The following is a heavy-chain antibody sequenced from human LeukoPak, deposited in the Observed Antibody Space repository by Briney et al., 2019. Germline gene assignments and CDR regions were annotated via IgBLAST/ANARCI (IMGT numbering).Heavy chain of an antibody. D-gene: IGHD3-10*01. CDR1: GVSISSNNW. J-gene: IGHJ4*02. CDR3: ARVITMVRGIRTVYYFDY. Sequence: PSETLSLTCGVSGVSISSNNWWSWVRQPPGKGLEWIGEIYLSGSTNYNPSLKNRVSISIDESKNQFSLRLSSVTAADTAVYYCARVITMVRGIRTVYYFDYWGQGTLVTVSS. V-gene: IGHV4-4*02. CDR2: IYLSGST.